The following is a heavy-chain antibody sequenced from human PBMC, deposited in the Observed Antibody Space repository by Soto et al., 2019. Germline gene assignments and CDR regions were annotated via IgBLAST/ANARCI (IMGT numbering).Heavy chain of an antibody. D-gene: IGHD3-22*01. Sequence: PSETLSLTCAVYGGSFSSYYWSWIRQPPGKGLEWIGDIHHTGSTYYTPSLKSRGTISLDTYKTQFSLELRSVTAADTAVYYCERAANRYYFDCSGSYRDPYYLDYWGQGTLVTVSS. CDR3: ERAANRYYFDCSGSYRDPYYLDY. CDR2: IHHTGST. V-gene: IGHV4-34*01. CDR1: GGSFSSYY. J-gene: IGHJ4*02.